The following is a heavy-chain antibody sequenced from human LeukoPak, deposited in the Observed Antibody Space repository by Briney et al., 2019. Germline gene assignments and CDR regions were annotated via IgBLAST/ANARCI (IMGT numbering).Heavy chain of an antibody. CDR3: AKEGKHIVATITRGLDY. CDR1: GFTFSSYG. CDR2: ISYDGSNK. J-gene: IGHJ4*02. V-gene: IGHV3-30*18. Sequence: GGSLRLSCAASGFTFSSYGMHWVRQAPGKGLEWVAVISYDGSNKYYADSVKGRFTISRDNSKNTLYLQMNSLRAEDTAVYFCAKEGKHIVATITRGLDYWGQGTLVTVSS. D-gene: IGHD5-12*01.